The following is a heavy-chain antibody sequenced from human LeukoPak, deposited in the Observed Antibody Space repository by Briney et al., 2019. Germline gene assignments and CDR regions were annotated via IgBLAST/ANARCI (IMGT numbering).Heavy chain of an antibody. CDR1: GYTFTSYG. Sequence: ASVKVSCKASGYTFTSYGISWVRQAPGQGLEWMGWISAYNGNTNYAQKLQGRVTMTTDTSTSTAYMELRRLRSDDTAVYYCARRFDSSGHPVFYYYMDVWGKGTTVTVSS. V-gene: IGHV1-18*01. CDR3: ARRFDSSGHPVFYYYMDV. D-gene: IGHD3-22*01. CDR2: ISAYNGNT. J-gene: IGHJ6*03.